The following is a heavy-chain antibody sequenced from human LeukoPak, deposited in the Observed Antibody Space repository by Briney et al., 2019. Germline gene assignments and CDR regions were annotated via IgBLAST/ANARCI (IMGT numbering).Heavy chain of an antibody. V-gene: IGHV3-23*01. CDR1: GFTFRSYG. J-gene: IGHJ4*02. Sequence: GGSLRLSCAAAGFTFRSYGMTWVRQAPGKGLEWVSSITGRGDSTYYADSVKGRFIISRDNSKNTLYLQMNSLRAEDTAIYYCAKLENWGQGTLVTVSS. CDR2: ITGRGDST. D-gene: IGHD1-1*01. CDR3: AKLEN.